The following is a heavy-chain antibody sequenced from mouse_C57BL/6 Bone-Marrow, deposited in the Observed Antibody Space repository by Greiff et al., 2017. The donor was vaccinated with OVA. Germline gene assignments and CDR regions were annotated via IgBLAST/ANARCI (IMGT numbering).Heavy chain of an antibody. CDR2: IHPNSGNT. V-gene: IGHV1-64*01. Sequence: QVQLQQPGAELVKPGASVKLSCKTSGYTFPSYWMHWVKQRPGQGLEWIGMIHPNSGNTNYNEKFKSKATLTVDKSSSTAYMQLSSLTSEDSAVYYCARGGFYYSNYVGWYFASWGTGATATVSS. CDR3: ARGGFYYSNYVGWYFAS. J-gene: IGHJ1*03. CDR1: GYTFPSYW. D-gene: IGHD2-5*01.